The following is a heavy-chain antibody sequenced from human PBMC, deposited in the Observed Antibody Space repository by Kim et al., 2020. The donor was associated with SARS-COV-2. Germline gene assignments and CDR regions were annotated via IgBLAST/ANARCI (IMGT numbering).Heavy chain of an antibody. D-gene: IGHD3-22*01. J-gene: IGHJ4*02. V-gene: IGHV3-23*01. Sequence: AGSVKGRFTISRDNSKNTLYLQMNSLRAEDTAVYYCAKSPHSCGYYAFDYWGQGTLVTVSS. CDR3: AKSPHSCGYYAFDY.